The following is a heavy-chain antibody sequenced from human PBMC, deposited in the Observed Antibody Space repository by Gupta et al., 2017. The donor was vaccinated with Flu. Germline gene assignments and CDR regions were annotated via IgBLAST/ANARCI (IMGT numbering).Heavy chain of an antibody. V-gene: IGHV3-23*01. CDR2: VTDNSRSA. CDR1: GFTFSSYH. CDR3: TKDTPPDTWGYYYPDY. D-gene: IGHD3-22*01. J-gene: IGHJ1*01. Sequence: EVQLLESGGGLVQPGGSLRLSCAASGFTFSSYHMSWVRQAPGKGLEWVSTVTDNSRSAYYADSVKGRFTVSRDNSKNTLYLQMDGLRAEDTAVYYCTKDTPPDTWGYYYPDYWGQGTLVTVSS.